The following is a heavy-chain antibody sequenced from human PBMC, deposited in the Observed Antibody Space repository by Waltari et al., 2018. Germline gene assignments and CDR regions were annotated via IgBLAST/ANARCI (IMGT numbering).Heavy chain of an antibody. CDR3: ARSIAVAGTSYYGMDV. J-gene: IGHJ6*02. Sequence: QVQLVQSGAEVKKPGSSVKVSCKASGGTFSSYAISWVRQAPGQGLEWMGGIIPIFGTANYAQKCQGRVTITADESTSTAYMELSSLRSEDTAVYYCARSIAVAGTSYYGMDVWGQGTTVTVSS. V-gene: IGHV1-69*13. CDR1: GGTFSSYA. CDR2: IIPIFGTA. D-gene: IGHD6-19*01.